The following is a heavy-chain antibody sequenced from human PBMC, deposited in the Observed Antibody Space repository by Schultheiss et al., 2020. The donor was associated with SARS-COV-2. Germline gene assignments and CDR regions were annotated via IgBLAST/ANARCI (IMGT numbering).Heavy chain of an antibody. D-gene: IGHD5-12*01. CDR3: ARTGLRFYYYGMDV. Sequence: GGSLRLSCAASGFTFSSYSMNWVRQAPGKGLEWVSYISSSSSYIYYADSVKGRFTISRDNAKNSLYLQMNSLRAEDTAVYYCARTGLRFYYYGMDVWGQGTTVTVSS. J-gene: IGHJ6*02. V-gene: IGHV3-21*05. CDR2: ISSSSSYI. CDR1: GFTFSSYS.